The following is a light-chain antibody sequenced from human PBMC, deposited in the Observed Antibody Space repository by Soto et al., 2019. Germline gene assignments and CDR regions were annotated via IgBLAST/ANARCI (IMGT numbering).Light chain of an antibody. Sequence: QSVLTQPASGSGSPGQSITISCTGTSSDIGAYNFVSWYQQHPGKAPKLMLYGVNIRPSGVSNRFSGSKSGNTASLTISGLQAEDEADYYCTSWTTSTTMIFGGGTKVTVL. V-gene: IGLV2-14*03. J-gene: IGLJ2*01. CDR1: SSDIGAYNF. CDR3: TSWTTSTTMI. CDR2: GVN.